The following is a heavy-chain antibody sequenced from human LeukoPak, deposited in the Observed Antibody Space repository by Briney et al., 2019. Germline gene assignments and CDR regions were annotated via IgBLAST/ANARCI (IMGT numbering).Heavy chain of an antibody. CDR3: ARDHSREDKSRWFDT. Sequence: GASVKACYRTSGYTFITHWVHWVRQAPGQGLEWMGIINPKDGYIHYAQKFQGRITVTRDTSSSTVYMELKSLRSEDTAVYYCARDHSREDKSRWFDTWGQGRLGTVSS. D-gene: IGHD2-15*01. CDR1: GYTFITHW. CDR2: INPKDGYI. J-gene: IGHJ5*02. V-gene: IGHV1-46*01.